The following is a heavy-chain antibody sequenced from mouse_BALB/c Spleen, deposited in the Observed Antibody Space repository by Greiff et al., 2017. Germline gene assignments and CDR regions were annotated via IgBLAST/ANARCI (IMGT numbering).Heavy chain of an antibody. CDR2: INPYNDGT. CDR3: TRRGGNYPYAMDY. V-gene: IGHV1-14*01. D-gene: IGHD2-1*01. CDR1: GYTFTSYV. Sequence: VQLQQSGPELVKPGASVKMSCKASGYTFTSYVMHWVKQKPGQGLEWIGYINPYNDGTKYNEKFKGKATLTSDKSSSTAYMELSSLTSEDSAVYYCTRRGGNYPYAMDYWGQGTSVTVSS. J-gene: IGHJ4*01.